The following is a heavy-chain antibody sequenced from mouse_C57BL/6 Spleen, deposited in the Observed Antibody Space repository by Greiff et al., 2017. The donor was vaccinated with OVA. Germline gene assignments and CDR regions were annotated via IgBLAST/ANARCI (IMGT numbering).Heavy chain of an antibody. D-gene: IGHD1-1*01. J-gene: IGHJ3*01. CDR3: ASNYGSSYDWWAY. Sequence: VQLQQSVAELVRPGASVKLSCTASGFNIKNSYMHWVKQRPEQGLEWIGRIDPANGNTKYAPKFKGKATITADTSSNTAYLQLSSLTSEDTAIYYCASNYGSSYDWWAYWGQGTLVTVSA. CDR2: IDPANGNT. V-gene: IGHV14-3*01. CDR1: GFNIKNSY.